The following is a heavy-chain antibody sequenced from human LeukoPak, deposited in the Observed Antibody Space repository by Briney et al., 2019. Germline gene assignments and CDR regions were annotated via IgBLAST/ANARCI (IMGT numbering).Heavy chain of an antibody. Sequence: PGGSLRLSCAASGFTFSSYAMPWVRQAPGKGLEWVAVISYDGSNKYYADSVKGRFTISRDNSKNTLYLQMNSLRAEDTAVYYCASLCSGGSCYPNHQPFDYWGQGTLVTVSS. CDR3: ASLCSGGSCYPNHQPFDY. CDR1: GFTFSSYA. CDR2: ISYDGSNK. J-gene: IGHJ4*02. D-gene: IGHD2-15*01. V-gene: IGHV3-30-3*01.